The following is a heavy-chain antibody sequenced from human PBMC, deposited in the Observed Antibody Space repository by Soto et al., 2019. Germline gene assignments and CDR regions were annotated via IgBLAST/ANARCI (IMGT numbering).Heavy chain of an antibody. V-gene: IGHV3-7*01. D-gene: IGHD6-19*01. CDR1: GFTFSSYW. J-gene: IGHJ4*02. Sequence: GSLRLSCAASGFTFSSYWMSWVRQAPGKGLEWVANIKQDGSEKYYVDSVKGRFTISRDNAKNSLYLQMNSLRAEDTAVYYCARDRYSSGWYLGYYFDYWGQGTLVTVSS. CDR3: ARDRYSSGWYLGYYFDY. CDR2: IKQDGSEK.